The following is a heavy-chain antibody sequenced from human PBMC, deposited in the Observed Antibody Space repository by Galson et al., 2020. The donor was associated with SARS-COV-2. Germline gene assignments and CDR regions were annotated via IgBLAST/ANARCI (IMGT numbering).Heavy chain of an antibody. V-gene: IGHV4-31*01. J-gene: IGHJ5*02. CDR1: GGSISSGGYY. Sequence: SQTLSLTCTISGGSISSGGYYWSWIRQHPGKGLEWIGYIYYSGSTYYNPSLKSLVTISVDTSKNQFSLKLSSVTAADTAVYYCARATSITIFGVVGWFDPWGQGTLVTVSS. D-gene: IGHD3-3*01. CDR3: ARATSITIFGVVGWFDP. CDR2: IYYSGST.